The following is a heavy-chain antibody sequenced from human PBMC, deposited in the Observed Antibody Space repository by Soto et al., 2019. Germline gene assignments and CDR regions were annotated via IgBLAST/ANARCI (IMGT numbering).Heavy chain of an antibody. CDR1: GYTFTSYD. CDR2: MNPNSGNT. V-gene: IGHV1-8*01. Sequence: GTSVEVTCKASGYTFTSYDMNWVRQATGQGLEWMGWMNPNSGNTGYAQKFQGRVTMTRNTSISTAYMELSSLRSEDTAVYYCARYYYGMDVWGQGTTVTVSS. CDR3: ARYYYGMDV. J-gene: IGHJ6*02.